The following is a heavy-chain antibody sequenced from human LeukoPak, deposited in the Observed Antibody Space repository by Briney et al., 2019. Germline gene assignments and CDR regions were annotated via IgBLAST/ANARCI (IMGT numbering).Heavy chain of an antibody. CDR1: GGSISSYY. D-gene: IGHD5-24*01. V-gene: IGHV4-59*01. CDR2: IYYTGST. CDR3: ARVVVHGHSDY. Sequence: PSETLSLTCSVSGGSISSYYWSWVRQPPGKGLDWDGYIYYTGSTKYNPSLNSRVTISVDTSKNQFSLELRSVTAADTAVYYCARVVVHGHSDYWGQGTLVTVSS. J-gene: IGHJ4*02.